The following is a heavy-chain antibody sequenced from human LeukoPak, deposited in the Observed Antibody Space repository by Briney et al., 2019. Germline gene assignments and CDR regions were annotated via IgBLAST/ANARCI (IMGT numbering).Heavy chain of an antibody. V-gene: IGHV3-30*04. CDR3: AADSSGLNDAFDI. CDR2: ISYDGSNK. CDR1: GFTFSSYA. Sequence: GGSLRLSCAASGFTFSSYAMHWVRQAPGKGLEWVAVISYDGSNKYYADSVKGRFTISRDNSKNTLYLQMNSLRAEDTAAYYCAADSSGLNDAFDIWGQGTMVTVSS. J-gene: IGHJ3*02. D-gene: IGHD6-19*01.